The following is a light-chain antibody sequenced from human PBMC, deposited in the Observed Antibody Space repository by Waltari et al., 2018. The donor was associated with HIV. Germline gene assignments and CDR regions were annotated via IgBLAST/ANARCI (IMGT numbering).Light chain of an antibody. CDR3: SSYAGSNNLGV. J-gene: IGLJ2*01. CDR1: SSDVGGYDY. CDR2: EGN. V-gene: IGLV2-8*01. Sequence: QSALTQPPSASGSPGQSVTISCTGTSSDVGGYDYVSWYQQTPGKAPKRMIYEGNKRPSGVPDRCSGSKSGNTASLTVSGLQSEDEADYYCSSYAGSNNLGVFGGGTKLTVL.